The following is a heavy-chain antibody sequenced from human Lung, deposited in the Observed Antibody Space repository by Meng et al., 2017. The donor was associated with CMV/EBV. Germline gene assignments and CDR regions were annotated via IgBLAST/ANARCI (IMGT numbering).Heavy chain of an antibody. CDR3: ARFPMVRGVIWIVHFDY. D-gene: IGHD3-10*01. CDR1: GFTFSSYS. CDR2: ISSSSSNI. V-gene: IGHV3-21*01. J-gene: IGHJ4*02. Sequence: GGSXSLXCAVSGFTFSSYSMNWVRQAPGQGLEWVSSISSSSSNIYYADSVKGRLTISRDNAKNSLYLQMNSLRAEDTAVYYCARFPMVRGVIWIVHFDYWXQGKXVTVSS.